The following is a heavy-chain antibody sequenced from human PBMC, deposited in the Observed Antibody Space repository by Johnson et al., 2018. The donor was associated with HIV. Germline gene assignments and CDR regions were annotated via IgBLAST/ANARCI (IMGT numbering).Heavy chain of an antibody. CDR1: GFTFSSYA. V-gene: IGHV3-30-3*01. Sequence: VQLVESGGGVVQPGRSLRLSCAASGFTFSSYAMHWVSQAPGKGLEWVAVISYDGSNKYYANSVKGRFTISRDSSKNTLYLQMNSLRAEDTAVYYCGRDINDSNYVTDAFDIWGQGTVVTVSS. D-gene: IGHD4-11*01. CDR3: GRDINDSNYVTDAFDI. J-gene: IGHJ3*02. CDR2: ISYDGSNK.